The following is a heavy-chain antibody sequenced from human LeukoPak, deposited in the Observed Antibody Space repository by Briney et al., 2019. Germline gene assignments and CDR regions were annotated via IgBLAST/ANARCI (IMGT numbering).Heavy chain of an antibody. CDR2: IHYSGTT. CDR3: ARDLGIEHYGSGGLAFDI. CDR1: GGSIWRDY. D-gene: IGHD3-10*01. J-gene: IGHJ3*02. Sequence: KASETLSLPCTVSGGSIWRDYWNWVLQHAGEGLEWIGRIHYSGTTNYNPSLWSRVSMSVDTSKNQFSLKLSSVTAADTAVYFCARDLGIEHYGSGGLAFDIWGQGTVVTVSS. V-gene: IGHV4-4*07.